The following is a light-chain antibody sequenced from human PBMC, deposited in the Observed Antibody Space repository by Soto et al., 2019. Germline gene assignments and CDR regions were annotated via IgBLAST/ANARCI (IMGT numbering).Light chain of an antibody. Sequence: QSVLTQPASVSGSPGQSITISCTGTSSDVGSYNLVSWYQQHTGKAPKLMIYEGSKRPSGVSNRFSGSKSGNTASLTISGLQAEDEADYYCCSYAGSSTYVFGTVTKLTVL. J-gene: IGLJ1*01. CDR1: SSDVGSYNL. CDR3: CSYAGSSTYV. CDR2: EGS. V-gene: IGLV2-23*01.